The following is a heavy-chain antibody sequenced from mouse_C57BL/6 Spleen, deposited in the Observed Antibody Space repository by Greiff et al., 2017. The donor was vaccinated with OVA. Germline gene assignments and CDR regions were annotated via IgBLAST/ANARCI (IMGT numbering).Heavy chain of an antibody. CDR2: LDPENGDT. J-gene: IGHJ4*01. CDR1: GFNIKDDY. D-gene: IGHD1-1*01. Sequence: EVQGVESGAELVRPGASVTLSCTASGFNIKDDYMHWVKQRPEQGLEWIGWLDPENGDTEYASKFQGKATITADTSSNTAYLQLSSLTSEDTAVYYCTTSGSSLYAMDYWGQGTSVTVSS. V-gene: IGHV14-4*01. CDR3: TTSGSSLYAMDY.